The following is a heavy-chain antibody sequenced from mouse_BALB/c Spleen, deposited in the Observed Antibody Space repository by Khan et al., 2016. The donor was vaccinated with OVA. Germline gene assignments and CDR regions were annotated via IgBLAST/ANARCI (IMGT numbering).Heavy chain of an antibody. Sequence: VQLLESGAELAKPGASVKMSCTPSGYTFTTYWIHWIKQRPGQGLEWIGYINPSTGYTEYNKNFKDKVTLTADESSSTAYMQLNSLTSEDFTDYYCGRRGLYCHCAYWGQGTLVNVSA. J-gene: IGHJ3*01. V-gene: IGHV1-7*01. CDR1: GYTFTTYW. CDR2: INPSTGYT. CDR3: GRRGLYCHCAY.